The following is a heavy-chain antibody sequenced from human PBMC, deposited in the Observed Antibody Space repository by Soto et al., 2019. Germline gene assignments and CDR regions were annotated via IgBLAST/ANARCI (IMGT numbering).Heavy chain of an antibody. D-gene: IGHD3-3*01. CDR3: ARSGFGVVILDEYSNYYGMDV. CDR2: IIPIFGTA. Sequence: QVQLVQSGAEVKKPGSSVKVSCKASGGTFSSYAISWVRQAPGQGLEWMGGIIPIFGTANYAQKFQGRVTITADESTSTAYMELSSLRSEDTAVYYCARSGFGVVILDEYSNYYGMDVWGQGTTVTVSS. J-gene: IGHJ6*02. CDR1: GGTFSSYA. V-gene: IGHV1-69*12.